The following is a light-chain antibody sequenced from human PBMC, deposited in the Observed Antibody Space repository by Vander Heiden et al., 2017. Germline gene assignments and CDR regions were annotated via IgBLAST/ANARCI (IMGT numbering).Light chain of an antibody. CDR3: QQYNSYPST. J-gene: IGKJ2*01. Sequence: DIQMTQSPPPLSASVGDRVTITCRASQSISSWLAWYQQKPGKAPKVLIYKASSLESGVPSRFSGSGSGTEFTLTISSLQPDDFATYYCQQYNSYPSTFGQGTKVEIK. V-gene: IGKV1-5*03. CDR1: QSISSW. CDR2: KAS.